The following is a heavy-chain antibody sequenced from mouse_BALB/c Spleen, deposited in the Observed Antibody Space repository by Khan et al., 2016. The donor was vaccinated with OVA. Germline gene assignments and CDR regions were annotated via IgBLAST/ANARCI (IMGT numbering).Heavy chain of an antibody. D-gene: IGHD2-14*01. V-gene: IGHV1-4*01. CDR2: INPTNGYT. CDR3: VRDGAYHRSDGCFAY. J-gene: IGHJ3*01. CDR1: GYTFTSYT. Sequence: QVQLQQSGAELARPGASVKMSCKASGYTFTSYTIHWIKQRPGQGLEWIGYINPTNGYTNYNQKFKDKATLTTDKSSTTAYMQLSSLKSDDSAVYDCVRDGAYHRSDGCFAYWGQGTRVTVSA.